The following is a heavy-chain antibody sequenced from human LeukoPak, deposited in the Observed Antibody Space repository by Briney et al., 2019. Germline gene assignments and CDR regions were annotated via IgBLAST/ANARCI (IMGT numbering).Heavy chain of an antibody. J-gene: IGHJ6*03. Sequence: SETLSLTCTVSGGSISSSSYYWGWIRQPPGKGLEWIGSIYYSGSTYYNPSLKSRVTISVDTSKNQFSLKLSSVTAADTAVYYCARGNYYGSGGYYYYYMDVWGKGTTVTVSS. CDR1: GGSISSSSYY. CDR2: IYYSGST. D-gene: IGHD3-10*01. V-gene: IGHV4-39*07. CDR3: ARGNYYGSGGYYYYYMDV.